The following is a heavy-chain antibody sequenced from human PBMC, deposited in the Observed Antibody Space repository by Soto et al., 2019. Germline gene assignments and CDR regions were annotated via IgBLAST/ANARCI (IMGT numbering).Heavy chain of an antibody. V-gene: IGHV4-30-4*01. CDR1: GGSISSGDHF. J-gene: IGHJ4*02. CDR2: MYYSGTI. Sequence: SETLSLTCTVSGGSISSGDHFWSWIRQSPGKGLESTVYMYYSGTIYYNPSLKSRITTSVDTSNNQFSLNLTSVTAADTAVYYCARGRGYGYGIDFWGQGALVTVSS. CDR3: ARGRGYGYGIDF. D-gene: IGHD5-18*01.